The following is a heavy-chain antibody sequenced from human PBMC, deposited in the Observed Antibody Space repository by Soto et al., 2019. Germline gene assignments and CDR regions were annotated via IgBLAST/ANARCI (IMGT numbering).Heavy chain of an antibody. J-gene: IGHJ4*02. CDR1: GFTFSSYW. Sequence: EVQLVESGGGLVQPGGSLRLSCAASGFTFSSYWMHWVRQAPGKGLVWVSGINGDGKTATYADSVKGRFIISRDNAKNILYLQMNSLTADDTAVYYCARPRYDGSGTPFDHWGQGSLVTVSS. D-gene: IGHD3-22*01. CDR2: INGDGKTA. CDR3: ARPRYDGSGTPFDH. V-gene: IGHV3-74*01.